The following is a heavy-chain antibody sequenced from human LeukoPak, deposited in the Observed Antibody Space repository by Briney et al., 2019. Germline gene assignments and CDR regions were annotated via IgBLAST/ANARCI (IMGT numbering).Heavy chain of an antibody. D-gene: IGHD6-19*01. V-gene: IGHV3-11*01. CDR1: GFTFGHFY. CDR3: ARGRYSSAWSYWYFDL. Sequence: PGGSLRLSCAASGFTFGHFYMNWIRQAPGKGLEWVSHSNDRSGTTYYADSVKGRFTISRDNAKDSLFLQMDSLRDEDTAMYYCARGRYSSAWSYWYFDLWGRGTLVTVSS. CDR2: SNDRSGTT. J-gene: IGHJ2*01.